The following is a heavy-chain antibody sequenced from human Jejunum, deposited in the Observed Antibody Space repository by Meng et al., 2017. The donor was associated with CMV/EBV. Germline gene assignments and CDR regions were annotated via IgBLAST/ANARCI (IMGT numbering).Heavy chain of an antibody. V-gene: IGHV3-30*02. CDR2: IRYDLATK. D-gene: IGHD3-10*01. Sequence: SGFSFSSVGMPWVRQAPGKGLGWVAYIRYDLATKYYVDSVKGRFTISRDNSRNSVSLQMNSLRDDDTAIYYCAKQGDPSAYFFDFWGEGTMVTVSS. CDR1: GFSFSSVG. CDR3: AKQGDPSAYFFDF. J-gene: IGHJ4*02.